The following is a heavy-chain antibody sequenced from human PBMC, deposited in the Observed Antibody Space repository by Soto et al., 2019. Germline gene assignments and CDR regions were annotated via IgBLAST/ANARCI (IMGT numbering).Heavy chain of an antibody. V-gene: IGHV5-51*01. D-gene: IGHD4-17*01. CDR1: GYSFTSYW. CDR3: ASNIMTTVTTGAFDI. J-gene: IGHJ3*02. CDR2: IYPGDSDT. Sequence: GESLKISCKGSGYSFTSYWIGWVRQMPWKGLEWMGIIYPGDSDTRYSPSFQGQVTISADKSISTAYLQWSSLKASDTAMYYCASNIMTTVTTGAFDIWGQGTMVTVSS.